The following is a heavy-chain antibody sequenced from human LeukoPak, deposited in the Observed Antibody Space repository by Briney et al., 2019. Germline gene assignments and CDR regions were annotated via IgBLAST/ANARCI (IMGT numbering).Heavy chain of an antibody. Sequence: PGGSLRLSCEASGFTFSDCYMSWIRQAPGKGLEWVSYVSSSGSTIYYADSVKGRFTISRGNAKISLYLQMNSLRAEDTAVYYCARDGANGYSNSDFWGKGTRGTVSA. CDR3: ARDGANGYSNSDF. CDR1: GFTFSDCY. J-gene: IGHJ4*02. CDR2: VSSSGSTI. D-gene: IGHD4-11*01. V-gene: IGHV3-11*04.